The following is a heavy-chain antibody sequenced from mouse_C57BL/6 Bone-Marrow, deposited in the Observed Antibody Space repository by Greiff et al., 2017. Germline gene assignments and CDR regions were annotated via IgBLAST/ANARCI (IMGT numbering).Heavy chain of an antibody. CDR3: ARHPCVYDVPYAMDY. V-gene: IGHV5-6*01. J-gene: IGHJ4*01. CDR2: LSSGGRYT. D-gene: IGHD2-12*01. Sequence: LEWVVTLSSGGRYTHYPDSVKGRSTISRDNAKNTLYLQMSRLKSEYTAMYYCARHPCVYDVPYAMDYWGQGTSVTVSS.